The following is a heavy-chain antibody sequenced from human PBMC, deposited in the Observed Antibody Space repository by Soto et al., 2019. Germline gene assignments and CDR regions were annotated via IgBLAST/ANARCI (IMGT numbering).Heavy chain of an antibody. CDR1: GYTFTSYA. Sequence: ASVKVSCKASGYTFTSYAMHWVRQAPGQRLEWMGWINAGNGNTKYSQKFQGRVTITRDTSASTAYMELSRLRSDDTAVYYCARELFSNYGDYYYYGMDVWGQGTTVTVS. CDR3: ARELFSNYGDYYYYGMDV. V-gene: IGHV1-3*01. J-gene: IGHJ6*02. D-gene: IGHD3-10*01. CDR2: INAGNGNT.